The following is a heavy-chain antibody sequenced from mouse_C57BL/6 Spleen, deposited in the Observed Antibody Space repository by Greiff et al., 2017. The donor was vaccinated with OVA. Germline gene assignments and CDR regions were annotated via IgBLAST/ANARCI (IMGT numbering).Heavy chain of an antibody. Sequence: DVMLVESGGDLVKPGGSLKLSCAASGFTFSSYGMSWVRQTPDKRLEWVATISSGGSYTYYPDSVKGRFTISRDNAKNTLYLQMSSLKSEDTAMYYCARHQPDWFAYWGQGTLVTVSA. D-gene: IGHD6-1*01. J-gene: IGHJ3*01. CDR3: ARHQPDWFAY. CDR2: ISSGGSYT. CDR1: GFTFSSYG. V-gene: IGHV5-6*02.